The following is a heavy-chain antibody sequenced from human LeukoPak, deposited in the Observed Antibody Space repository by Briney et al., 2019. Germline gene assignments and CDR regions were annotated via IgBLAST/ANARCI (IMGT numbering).Heavy chain of an antibody. CDR2: ISGSGGST. Sequence: GESLRLSCAASGFTFSSYAMSWVRQAPGEGLEWISAISGSGGSTYYAYSVKGRFTISRDNSKNTLYLQMNSLRVEDTAVYYCAKVIGGSSAYDALDIWGQGTMVTVSS. J-gene: IGHJ3*02. CDR3: AKVIGGSSAYDALDI. V-gene: IGHV3-23*01. CDR1: GFTFSSYA. D-gene: IGHD6-6*01.